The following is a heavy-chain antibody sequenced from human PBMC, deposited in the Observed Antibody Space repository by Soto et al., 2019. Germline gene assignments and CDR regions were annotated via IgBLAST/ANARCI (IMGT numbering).Heavy chain of an antibody. D-gene: IGHD3-10*01. V-gene: IGHV3-33*01. CDR1: GFTFSSYG. CDR2: IWYDGSNK. Sequence: GGSLRLSCAASGFTFSSYGMHWVRQAPGKGLEWVAVIWYDGSNKYYADSVKGRFTISRDNSKNTLYLQMNSLRAEDTAVYYCARGGKKAAVDYYGSGSYTYYYYGMDVWGQGTTVTVSS. J-gene: IGHJ6*02. CDR3: ARGGKKAAVDYYGSGSYTYYYYGMDV.